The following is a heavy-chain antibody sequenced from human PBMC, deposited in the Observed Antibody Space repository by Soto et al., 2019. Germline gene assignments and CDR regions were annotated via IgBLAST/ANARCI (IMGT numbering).Heavy chain of an antibody. J-gene: IGHJ4*02. Sequence: QVQLQESGPGLVKPSETLSLTCTVSGGSIRTYYWNWIRQPPGKGLECIGYMYYGGSTNYNPSLKSRVTVSGDTSKNDFSLKLTSVTAADTAVYYWARSTGYGDSYFDYWGRGTLVTVSA. CDR1: GGSIRTYY. CDR2: MYYGGST. CDR3: ARSTGYGDSYFDY. D-gene: IGHD4-17*01. V-gene: IGHV4-59*01.